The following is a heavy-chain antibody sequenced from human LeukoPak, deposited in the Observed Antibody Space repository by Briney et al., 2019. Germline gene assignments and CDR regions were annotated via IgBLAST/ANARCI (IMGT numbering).Heavy chain of an antibody. CDR2: IYHSGST. D-gene: IGHD3-10*01. Sequence: SETLSLTCAVSGYSISSGYYWGWIRQPPGKGLEWIGGIYHSGSTYYNPSLKSRVTISVDTSKNQFSLKLSSVTAADTAVYYCASHGDRGVNYWGQGTLVTVSS. CDR3: ASHGDRGVNY. V-gene: IGHV4-38-2*01. CDR1: GYSISSGYY. J-gene: IGHJ4*02.